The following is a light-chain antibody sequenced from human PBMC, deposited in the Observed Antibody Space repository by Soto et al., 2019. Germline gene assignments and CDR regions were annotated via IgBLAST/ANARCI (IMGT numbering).Light chain of an antibody. CDR3: QQYNNWPRT. Sequence: EIVMTQSPATLSVSPGERATLSCRASQSVSSNLAWYQQKAGQAPRLLIYGASTRATGIPARFSGSGSGTEFTLTISSLQSEDFALYYCQQYNNWPRTFCQGTNVEIK. J-gene: IGKJ1*01. CDR2: GAS. V-gene: IGKV3-15*01. CDR1: QSVSSN.